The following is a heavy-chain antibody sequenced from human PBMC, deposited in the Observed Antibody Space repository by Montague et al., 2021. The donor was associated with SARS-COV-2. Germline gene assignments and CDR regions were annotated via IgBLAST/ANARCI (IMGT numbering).Heavy chain of an antibody. Sequence: SETRSLTCEVSGDSISSYYWSWIRQSPGKGLEWIGYVHYTGSTKYTPSLKTRVTLSLDTSKNHFSLRLSAMTAADTARYYCARAQNICFIANCVNYFDLWGLGALVTVSS. D-gene: IGHD2-15*01. CDR1: GDSISSYY. CDR3: ARAQNICFIANCVNYFDL. CDR2: VHYTGST. J-gene: IGHJ4*02. V-gene: IGHV4-59*01.